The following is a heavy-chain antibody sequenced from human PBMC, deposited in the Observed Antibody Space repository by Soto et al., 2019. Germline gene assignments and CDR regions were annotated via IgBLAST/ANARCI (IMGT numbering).Heavy chain of an antibody. CDR1: GGSISSYY. CDR3: ARHLPFVEYSSSSRVGYYYYYMDV. V-gene: IGHV4-59*08. J-gene: IGHJ6*03. D-gene: IGHD6-6*01. CDR2: IYYSGST. Sequence: SETLSLTCTVSGGSISSYYWSWIRQPPGKGLEWIGYIYYSGSTNYNPSLKSRVTISVDTSKNQFSLKLSSVTAADTAVYYCARHLPFVEYSSSSRVGYYYYYMDVWGKGTTVTVSS.